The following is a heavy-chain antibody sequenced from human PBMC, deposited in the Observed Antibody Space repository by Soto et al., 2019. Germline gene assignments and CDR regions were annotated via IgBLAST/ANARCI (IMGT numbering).Heavy chain of an antibody. CDR2: INAGNGNT. J-gene: IGHJ6*03. V-gene: IGHV1-3*01. D-gene: IGHD3-3*01. CDR3: ARDRAWFWRYYYYYMDG. CDR1: GYTFTSYA. Sequence: GASVKVSCKASGYTFTSYAMHWVRQAPGQRLEWMGWINAGNGNTKYSQKFQGRVTITRDTSASTAYMELSSLRSEDTAVYYCARDRAWFWRYYYYYMDGWGKGTTVTVSS.